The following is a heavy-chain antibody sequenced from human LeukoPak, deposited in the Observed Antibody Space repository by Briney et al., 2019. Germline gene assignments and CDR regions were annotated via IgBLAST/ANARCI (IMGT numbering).Heavy chain of an antibody. CDR1: GGSFSDYY. CDR2: IYDSGRI. D-gene: IGHD2-15*01. Sequence: PSETLSLTCAVYGGSFSDYYWTWIRQHPGKGLEWIGYIYDSGRINYNPSLKSRVSMSIDTSKNQFSLKLSSVTAADTAVYYCARGIVAFIHNWFDPWGQGTLVTVSS. CDR3: ARGIVAFIHNWFDP. V-gene: IGHV4-34*09. J-gene: IGHJ5*02.